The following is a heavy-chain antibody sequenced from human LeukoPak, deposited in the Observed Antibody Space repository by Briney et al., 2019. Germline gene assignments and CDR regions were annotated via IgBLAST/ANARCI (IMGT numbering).Heavy chain of an antibody. CDR2: IIPIFGTA. CDR3: ARLPWAPLSYYYDSSGYSGYFDY. CDR1: GGTFSSYA. Sequence: ASVKVSCKASGGTFSSYAVSWVRQAPGQGLEWMGGIIPIFGTANYAQKFQGRVTITADESTSTAYMELSSLRSEDTAVYYCARLPWAPLSYYYDSSGYSGYFDYWGQGTLVTVSS. D-gene: IGHD3-22*01. V-gene: IGHV1-69*13. J-gene: IGHJ4*02.